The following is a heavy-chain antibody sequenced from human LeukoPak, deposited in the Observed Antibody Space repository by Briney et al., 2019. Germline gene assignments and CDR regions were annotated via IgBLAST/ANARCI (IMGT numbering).Heavy chain of an antibody. CDR1: GGSISSGSYY. J-gene: IGHJ4*02. D-gene: IGHD3-9*01. V-gene: IGHV4-61*01. CDR2: IYYSGST. Sequence: SQTLSLTCTVSGGSISSGSYYWSWIRQPPGKGLEWIGYIYYSGSTNYNPSLKSRVTISVDTSKNQFSLKLSSVTAADTAVYYCAKSHVSTATGTGRYFDYWGQGTLVTVSS. CDR3: AKSHVSTATGTGRYFDY.